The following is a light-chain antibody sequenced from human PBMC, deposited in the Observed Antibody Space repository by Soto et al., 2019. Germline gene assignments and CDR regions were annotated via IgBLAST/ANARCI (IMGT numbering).Light chain of an antibody. CDR2: PAS. CDR3: LQHDSYPWT. V-gene: IGKV1-17*02. CDR1: QGIRDA. Sequence: DIQMTQSPSSLSASVGDRVTITCRASQGIRDALGWYQQKPGKATKCLISPASSLQSGVPSRFSGSGSGTEFTLTISNLQPEDFATYYCLQHDSYPWTFGQGTKLQIK. J-gene: IGKJ1*01.